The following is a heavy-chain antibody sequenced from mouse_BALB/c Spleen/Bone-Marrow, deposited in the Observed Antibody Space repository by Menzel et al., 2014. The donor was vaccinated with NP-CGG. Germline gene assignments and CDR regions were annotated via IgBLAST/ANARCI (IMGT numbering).Heavy chain of an antibody. CDR1: GYTFTDYA. Sequence: VKLMESGPELVRPGVSVKISCKGSGYTFTDYAMYWVKQSHAKSLEWIGVISTYSGNTNYNQKFKGKATMTVDKSSSTAYMELARLTSEDSAIYYCARSEYGNSYAMDYWGQGTSVTVSS. V-gene: IGHV1-67*01. D-gene: IGHD2-10*02. CDR3: ARSEYGNSYAMDY. J-gene: IGHJ4*01. CDR2: ISTYSGNT.